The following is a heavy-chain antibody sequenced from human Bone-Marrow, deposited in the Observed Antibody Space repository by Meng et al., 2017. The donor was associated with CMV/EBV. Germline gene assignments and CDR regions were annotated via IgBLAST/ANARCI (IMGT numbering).Heavy chain of an antibody. Sequence: GGSLRLSCVGSGFTFDTYWMSWVRQAPGKGLEWVANIKHNGDEKYDVESVRGRFTISRDNAKRSLFLQMNSLRPEDTAVYYCARGAEGDIWSGGYFGYWGQGTPVTVSS. CDR1: GFTFDTYW. CDR2: IKHNGDEK. J-gene: IGHJ4*02. V-gene: IGHV3-7*01. CDR3: ARGAEGDIWSGGYFGY. D-gene: IGHD3-3*01.